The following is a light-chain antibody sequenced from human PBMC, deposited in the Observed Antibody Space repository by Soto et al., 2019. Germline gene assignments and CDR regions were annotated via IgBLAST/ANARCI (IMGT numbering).Light chain of an antibody. CDR3: QQYNSYSPWT. CDR1: QSISSW. J-gene: IGKJ1*01. CDR2: DAS. Sequence: DIQMTQSPSTVSASVGDRVTITCRASQSISSWLAWYQQKPGKAPKLLIYDASSLESGVPSRFSGSGSGTEFTLTISNLQPDDFATYYCQQYNSYSPWTFGQGTKVDI. V-gene: IGKV1-5*01.